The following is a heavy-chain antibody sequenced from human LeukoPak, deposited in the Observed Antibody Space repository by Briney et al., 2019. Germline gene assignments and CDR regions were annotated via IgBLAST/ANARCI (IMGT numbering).Heavy chain of an antibody. V-gene: IGHV3-23*01. CDR1: GFTFSSYS. D-gene: IGHD3-10*01. J-gene: IGHJ1*01. Sequence: PGGSLRLSCAASGFTFSSYSMNWVRQAPGMGLEWVSALSGSGTKTYYADSMKGRFTISRDNSKTTLYLQVNSLRAEDTAVYYCAKHPDVGSYYYFQHWGQGTLVTVSS. CDR2: LSGSGTKT. CDR3: AKHPDVGSYYYFQH.